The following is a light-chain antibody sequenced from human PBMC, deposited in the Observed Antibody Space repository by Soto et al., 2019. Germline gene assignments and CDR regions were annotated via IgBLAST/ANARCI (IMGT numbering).Light chain of an antibody. CDR1: SSDVGAYNY. Sequence: QSALTQPASVSGSPGQSITISCTGTSSDVGAYNYVSWYQHHPGKAPKLIIYEVANRPSGVSNRFSGSKSGNTASLTISGLQAEDEADYYCSSYTDSNTALFGVGTKLTVL. CDR2: EVA. V-gene: IGLV2-14*01. CDR3: SSYTDSNTAL. J-gene: IGLJ2*01.